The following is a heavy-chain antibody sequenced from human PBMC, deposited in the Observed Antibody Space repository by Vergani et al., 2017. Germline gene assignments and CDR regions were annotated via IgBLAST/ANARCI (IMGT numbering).Heavy chain of an antibody. Sequence: EVQLLQSGGGVIQPGGSVRLSCAASGFTFSACPMTWVRQAPGKGLEWVSAISARYPSTYYADSVKGRFTISRDNSKNMLYLQMNSLRAEDTAVYYCAKDRHEKTVVRRPFDYWGQGTLVTVSS. D-gene: IGHD4-23*01. V-gene: IGHV3-23*01. CDR2: ISARYPST. CDR1: GFTFSACP. J-gene: IGHJ4*02. CDR3: AKDRHEKTVVRRPFDY.